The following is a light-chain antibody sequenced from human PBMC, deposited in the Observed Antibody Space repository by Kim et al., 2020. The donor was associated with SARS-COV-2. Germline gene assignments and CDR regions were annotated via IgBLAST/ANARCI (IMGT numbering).Light chain of an antibody. Sequence: SVSPGQTASLTCSGDKLGNKYASWYQQKPGQSPVLVMYQDNRRPSGIPERFSGSNSGNTATLTISGTQAVDEADYFCQAWDSNSYLFGTGTKVTVL. CDR1: KLGNKY. V-gene: IGLV3-1*01. J-gene: IGLJ1*01. CDR2: QDN. CDR3: QAWDSNSYL.